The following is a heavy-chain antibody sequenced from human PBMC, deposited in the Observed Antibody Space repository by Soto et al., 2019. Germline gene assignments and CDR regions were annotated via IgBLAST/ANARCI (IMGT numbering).Heavy chain of an antibody. V-gene: IGHV3-21*02. D-gene: IGHD3-3*01. CDR3: ARDQRGDDGFWRGYWNPGDFYH. CDR2: ISSGSRYI. Sequence: EVKLVESGGGLVSPGGSLRLSCAASGFTFSAFSMNWIRQAPGKGLEWVSSISSGSRYIYYADSVKGRFTTSRDVAKNSLYLQMNGLRAEDTAVYYCARDQRGDDGFWRGYWNPGDFYHWGQGTLVTVAS. CDR1: GFTFSAFS. J-gene: IGHJ1*01.